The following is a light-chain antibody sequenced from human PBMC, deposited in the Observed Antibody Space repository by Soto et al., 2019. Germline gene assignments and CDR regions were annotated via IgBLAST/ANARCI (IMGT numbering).Light chain of an antibody. J-gene: IGKJ1*01. CDR1: QSISSW. Sequence: DIQMTQSPSTLSASVGDRVTITCRASQSISSWLAWYQQKPGKAPNLLISKASTLQSGVPLRFSGSGYGTAFILTISSLQPDDFATYYCQQYSSHWTFGQGTKVEIK. CDR3: QQYSSHWT. CDR2: KAS. V-gene: IGKV1-5*03.